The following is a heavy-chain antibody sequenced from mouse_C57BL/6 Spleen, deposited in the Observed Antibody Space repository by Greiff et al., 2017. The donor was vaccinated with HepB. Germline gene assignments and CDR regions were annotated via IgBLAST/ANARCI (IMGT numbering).Heavy chain of an antibody. Sequence: QVQLQQPGAELVRPGPSVKLSCKASGYTFTSYWMHWVKQRPIQGLEWIGNIDPSDSENHYNQKFKDKATLTVDISSGTAYMQLSRLTSEDSAVYYCARYDDGYYFPLDYWGQGTTVTVSS. CDR3: ARYDDGYYFPLDY. CDR2: IDPSDSEN. D-gene: IGHD2-3*01. J-gene: IGHJ2*01. V-gene: IGHV1-52*01. CDR1: GYTFTSYW.